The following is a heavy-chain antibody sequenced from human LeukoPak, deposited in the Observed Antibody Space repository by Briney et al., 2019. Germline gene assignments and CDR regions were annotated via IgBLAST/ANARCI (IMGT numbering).Heavy chain of an antibody. CDR3: ARCGYSYGTGNYNWFDP. CDR2: ISAYNGNT. V-gene: IGHV1-18*01. CDR1: GYTFTSYG. D-gene: IGHD5-18*01. Sequence: GASVKVSCKASGYTFTSYGISWVRQAPGQGLEWMGWISAYNGNTNYAQKLQGRVTMTTDTSTSTAYMELRSLRSDDTAVYYCARCGYSYGTGNYNWFDPWGQGTLVTVSS. J-gene: IGHJ5*02.